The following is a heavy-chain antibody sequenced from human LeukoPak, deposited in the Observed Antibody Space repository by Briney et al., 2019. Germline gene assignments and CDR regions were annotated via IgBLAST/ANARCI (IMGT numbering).Heavy chain of an antibody. CDR1: GFTFSTYV. CDR3: GRGTCY. V-gene: IGHV3-64D*06. J-gene: IGHJ4*02. Sequence: GGSLRLSCSVSGFTFSTYVMRWVRHAPGEGLEYVSAISRNGENIYYADSVKGRFTISRDNSKNTLYLQMSSLRPDDTAVYFCGRGTCYWGQGTLVTVSS. CDR2: ISRNGENI.